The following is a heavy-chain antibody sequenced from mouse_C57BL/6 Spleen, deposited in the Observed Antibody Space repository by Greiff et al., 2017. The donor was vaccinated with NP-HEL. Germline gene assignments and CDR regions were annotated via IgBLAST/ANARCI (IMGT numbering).Heavy chain of an antibody. CDR2: IWSGGST. D-gene: IGHD2-3*01. Sequence: VKLMESGPGLVQPSQSLSITCTVSGFSLTSYGVHWVRQSPGKGLEWLGVIWSGGSTDYNAAFISSLSISKDNSKSQVFFKMNSLQADDTAIYYCARKDDGYYYFDYWGQGTTLTVSS. V-gene: IGHV2-2*01. J-gene: IGHJ2*01. CDR1: GFSLTSYG. CDR3: ARKDDGYYYFDY.